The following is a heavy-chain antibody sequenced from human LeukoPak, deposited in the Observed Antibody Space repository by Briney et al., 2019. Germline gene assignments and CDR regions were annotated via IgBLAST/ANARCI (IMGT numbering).Heavy chain of an antibody. D-gene: IGHD3-10*01. J-gene: IGHJ4*02. CDR2: IWYDGSNK. Sequence: PGRSLRLSCAASGFTFSSYGMLWVRQAPGKGLEWVAVIWYDGSNKYYADSVKGRFTISRDNSKNTLYLQMNSLRAEDTAVYYCARDGTRGVIFHYPFDYWGQGTLVTVSS. CDR1: GFTFSSYG. CDR3: ARDGTRGVIFHYPFDY. V-gene: IGHV3-33*01.